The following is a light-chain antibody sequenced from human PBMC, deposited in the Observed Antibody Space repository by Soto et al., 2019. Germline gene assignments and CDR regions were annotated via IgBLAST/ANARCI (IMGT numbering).Light chain of an antibody. CDR2: EVS. CDR1: SSDIGVYNY. Sequence: QSVLTQPPSASGSPGQSVTISCTGTSSDIGVYNYVSWHQQHPGKAPKLMIYEVSKRPSGVPDRFSGSKSGNTASLTVSGLQAEDEADYYCSSYAGSNNLYVFGTGTKVTVL. V-gene: IGLV2-8*01. J-gene: IGLJ1*01. CDR3: SSYAGSNNLYV.